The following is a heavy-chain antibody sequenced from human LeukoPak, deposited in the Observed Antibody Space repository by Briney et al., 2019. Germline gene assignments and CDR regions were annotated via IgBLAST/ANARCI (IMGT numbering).Heavy chain of an antibody. D-gene: IGHD2/OR15-2a*01. J-gene: IGHJ4*02. CDR1: GFTFSSYG. V-gene: IGHV3-33*01. CDR2: IWYDGSNK. Sequence: GGPLRLSCAASGFTFSSYGMHWVRQAPGKGLEWVALIWYDGSNKYYADSVKGRLTISRDNSKNTLYLQMNSLRAEDTAVYYCAREGPRGNSQFDYWGQGTLVTVSS. CDR3: AREGPRGNSQFDY.